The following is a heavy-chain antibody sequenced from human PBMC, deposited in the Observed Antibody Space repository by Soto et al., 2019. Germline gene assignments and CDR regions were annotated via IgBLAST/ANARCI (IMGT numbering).Heavy chain of an antibody. J-gene: IGHJ4*02. Sequence: QVQLVQSGAEVKKPGASVKVSCKVSGYTLTELSMHWVRQAPGKGLEWMGGFDPEDGETIYAQKFQGRVTMTEDTSTDAAYMELSSMRSEDTAVYYCATDRELDRGWIQLWFDYWGQGTLVTVSS. CDR2: FDPEDGET. CDR1: GYTLTELS. D-gene: IGHD5-18*01. CDR3: ATDRELDRGWIQLWFDY. V-gene: IGHV1-24*01.